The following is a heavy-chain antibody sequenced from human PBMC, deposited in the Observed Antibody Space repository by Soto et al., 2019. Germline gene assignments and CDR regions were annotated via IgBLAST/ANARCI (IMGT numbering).Heavy chain of an antibody. Sequence: PGRSLRLSCAASGFTFSDYFLTWIRQAPGKGLEWVSYISSSGSDIYYADSVKGRFTISRDNAQNSLYLQMNSLRAEDTAVYYCARDLFYGMDVWGQGTTVTVSS. CDR1: GFTFSDYF. CDR2: ISSSGSDI. J-gene: IGHJ6*02. V-gene: IGHV3-11*01. CDR3: ARDLFYGMDV.